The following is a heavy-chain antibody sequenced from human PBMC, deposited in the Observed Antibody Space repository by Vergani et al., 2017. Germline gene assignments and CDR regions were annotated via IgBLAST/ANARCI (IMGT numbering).Heavy chain of an antibody. Sequence: EVQLVESGGGLVQPGGSLRLSCAASGFTFSSYAMHWVRQAPGKGLEYVSAISSNRVRTYYANSVKGRFTISRDNSKNTLYLQMGSLRGEDMAVYDCARGGGSYDFFVDYWGQGTLVTVSS. D-gene: IGHD3-16*01. V-gene: IGHV3-64*01. J-gene: IGHJ4*02. CDR1: GFTFSSYA. CDR2: ISSNRVRT. CDR3: ARGGGSYDFFVDY.